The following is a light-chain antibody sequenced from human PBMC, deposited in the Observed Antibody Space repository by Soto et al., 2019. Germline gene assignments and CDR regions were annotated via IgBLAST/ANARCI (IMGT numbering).Light chain of an antibody. CDR2: NVS. J-gene: IGLJ2*01. CDR1: SSDIGGYDY. Sequence: QSVLTQPASVSGSPGQSITISCTGTSSDIGGYDYVSWYQQHPGKAPKLMIHNVSNRPSGVSNRFSGSKSGNTASLTISGLQAEDAADYYCSSFTSSTTLVFGGGTKLTVL. V-gene: IGLV2-14*01. CDR3: SSFTSSTTLV.